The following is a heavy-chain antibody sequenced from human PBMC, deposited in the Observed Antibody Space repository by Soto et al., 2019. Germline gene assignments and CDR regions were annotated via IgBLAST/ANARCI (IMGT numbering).Heavy chain of an antibody. CDR3: SRDGRYSKTYRYYMDV. CDR1: GYTFTNYY. J-gene: IGHJ6*03. Sequence: ASVKVSCKASGYTFTNYYIHWVRQAPGQGLEWMGMINPSGGSTTYAQKFQGRVTMTRDTSTSTVFMELSSLRSEDTAVYYCSRDGRYSKTYRYYMDVRGRGTMVTVSS. CDR2: INPSGGST. D-gene: IGHD6-19*01. V-gene: IGHV1-46*03.